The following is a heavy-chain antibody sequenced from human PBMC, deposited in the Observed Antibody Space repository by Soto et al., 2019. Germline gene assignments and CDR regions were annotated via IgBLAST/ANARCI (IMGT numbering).Heavy chain of an antibody. CDR1: GFTFSDYA. CDR3: AKESTPHY. Sequence: GGSLRLSCAASGFTFSDYAMSWVRQAPGKGLEWVSGVGGSGRSTYYADSVKGRFTISRDNSKNTLYLQMNSLRVEDTAIYYCAKESTPHYWGQGTLVTVSS. J-gene: IGHJ4*02. CDR2: VGGSGRST. V-gene: IGHV3-23*01.